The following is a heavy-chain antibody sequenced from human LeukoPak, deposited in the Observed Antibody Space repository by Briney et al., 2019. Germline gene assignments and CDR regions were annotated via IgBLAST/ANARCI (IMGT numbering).Heavy chain of an antibody. J-gene: IGHJ4*02. CDR2: INPNSGGT. Sequence: ASVKVSCKASGYTFTGYYMHWVRQAPGQGLEWMGRINPNSGGTNYAQKFQGRVTMTRDTSISTAYMELSRLRSDDTAVYYCARGTMVRGVPRDYRGQGTLVTVSS. CDR1: GYTFTGYY. D-gene: IGHD3-10*01. V-gene: IGHV1-2*06. CDR3: ARGTMVRGVPRDY.